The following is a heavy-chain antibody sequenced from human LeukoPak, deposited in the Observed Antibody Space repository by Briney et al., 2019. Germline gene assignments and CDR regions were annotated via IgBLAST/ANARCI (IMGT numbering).Heavy chain of an antibody. Sequence: TGGSLRLSCAASGFTFDDYAMHWVRQAPGKGLEWVSGISWNSGSIGYADSVKGRFTISRDNAKNSLYLQMNSLRAEDTALYYCAKGLRDYYDSSGYFAYWGQGTLVTVSS. V-gene: IGHV3-9*01. CDR2: ISWNSGSI. J-gene: IGHJ4*02. D-gene: IGHD3-22*01. CDR3: AKGLRDYYDSSGYFAY. CDR1: GFTFDDYA.